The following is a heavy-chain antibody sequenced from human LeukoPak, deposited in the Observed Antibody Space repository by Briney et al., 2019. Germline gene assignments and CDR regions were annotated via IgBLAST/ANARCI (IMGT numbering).Heavy chain of an antibody. Sequence: SETLSLTCTVSGGSITSYYWSWLRQSPGKGLDWIAFISDSGSTYYNPSLKSRVTISLDTSKKQFSLKLTSVTAADTAVYYCASDFGPSRGFAYWGQGTLVTVSS. D-gene: IGHD3-10*01. CDR3: ASDFGPSRGFAY. J-gene: IGHJ4*02. CDR2: ISDSGST. V-gene: IGHV4-59*01. CDR1: GGSITSYY.